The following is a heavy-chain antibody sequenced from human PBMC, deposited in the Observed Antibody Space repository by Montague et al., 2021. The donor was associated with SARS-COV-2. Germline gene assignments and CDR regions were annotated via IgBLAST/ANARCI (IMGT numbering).Heavy chain of an antibody. CDR2: TYYSGST. Sequence: TLSLTCTVSGGSFSSGDYYWNWIRQPPGKGLEWIGYTYYSGSTYYNPSLKSRVSMSVDTSKNQLSLKLSSVTAADTAVYYCARDGLQDSFSYYGLDVWGQGTTVTVS. CDR3: ARDGLQDSFSYYGLDV. D-gene: IGHD4-11*01. J-gene: IGHJ6*02. V-gene: IGHV4-30-4*08. CDR1: GGSFSSGDYY.